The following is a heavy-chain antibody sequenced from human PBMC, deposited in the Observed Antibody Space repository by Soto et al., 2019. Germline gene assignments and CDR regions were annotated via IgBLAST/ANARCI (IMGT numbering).Heavy chain of an antibody. D-gene: IGHD6-13*01. J-gene: IGHJ4*02. CDR1: GFTFSSYA. CDR2: ISGSGGST. CDR3: AKAYSSSWSPFDC. V-gene: IGHV3-23*01. Sequence: PGGSLRLSCAASGFTFSSYAMSWVRQAPGKGLEWVSAISGSGGSTYYADSVKGRLTISRDNSKNTLFLQMNSLRAEDTALYYCAKAYSSSWSPFDCWGQGALVTVSS.